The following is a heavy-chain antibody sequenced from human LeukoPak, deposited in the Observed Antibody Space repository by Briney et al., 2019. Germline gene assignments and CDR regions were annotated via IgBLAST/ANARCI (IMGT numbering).Heavy chain of an antibody. Sequence: GGSLRLSCAASGFTFSSYAMHWVRQAPGKGLEWVAVISYDGSNKYYADSVKGRFTISRDNSKNTLYLQMNSLRAEDTAVYYCAGDLNDYVTDYWGQGTLVTVSS. CDR3: AGDLNDYVTDY. D-gene: IGHD3-16*01. V-gene: IGHV3-30-3*01. J-gene: IGHJ4*02. CDR1: GFTFSSYA. CDR2: ISYDGSNK.